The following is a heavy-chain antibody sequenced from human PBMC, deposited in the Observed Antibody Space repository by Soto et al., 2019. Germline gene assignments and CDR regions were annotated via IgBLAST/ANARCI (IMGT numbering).Heavy chain of an antibody. D-gene: IGHD4-4*01. CDR3: AAPMTTDHYYYYGMDV. Sequence: QVQLVESGGGVVQPGRSLRLSCAASGFTFSSYAMHWVRQAPGKGLEWVAVISYDGSNKYYADSVKGRFTISRDNSKNTLYLQMNSLRAEDTAVYYCAAPMTTDHYYYYGMDVWDQGTTVTVSS. CDR2: ISYDGSNK. J-gene: IGHJ6*02. CDR1: GFTFSSYA. V-gene: IGHV3-30-3*01.